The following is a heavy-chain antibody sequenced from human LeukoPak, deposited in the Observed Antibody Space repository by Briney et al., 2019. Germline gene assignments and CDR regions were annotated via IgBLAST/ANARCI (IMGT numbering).Heavy chain of an antibody. CDR1: GYTFTSYG. CDR2: ISAYNGNT. CDR3: AEDLIVAVANGVLVD. D-gene: IGHD6-19*01. V-gene: IGHV1-18*01. Sequence: ASVKVSCKASGYTFTSYGISWVRQAPGQGLEWMGWISAYNGNTNYAQKLQGRVTMTTDTSTSTAYMELRSLRSDDTAVYYCAEDLIVAVANGVLVDWGQGTLVTVSS. J-gene: IGHJ4*02.